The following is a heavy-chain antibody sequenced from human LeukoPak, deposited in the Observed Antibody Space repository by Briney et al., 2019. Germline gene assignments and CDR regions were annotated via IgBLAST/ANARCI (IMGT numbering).Heavy chain of an antibody. CDR2: ISASGSGT. J-gene: IGHJ4*02. V-gene: IGHV3-23*01. Sequence: PGGSLRLPCAVSGLTFSSYSMSWVRQAPGEGRYWVSGISASGSGTYYADSLKGRFTISRDHSKNTLYLQMNNLRVEDTAVYYCAKGAAGPVYWGQGTLVTVST. CDR3: AKGAAGPVY. D-gene: IGHD6-13*01. CDR1: GLTFSSYS.